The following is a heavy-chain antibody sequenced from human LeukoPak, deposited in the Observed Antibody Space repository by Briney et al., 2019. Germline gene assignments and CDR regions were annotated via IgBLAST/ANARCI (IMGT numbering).Heavy chain of an antibody. V-gene: IGHV4-39*07. Sequence: TLSLTCTVSGGSISSGDYYWSWIRQPPGKGLEWIGSIYYSGSTYYNPSLKSRVTISVDTSKNQFSLKLRSVTAADTAVYFCARDCSASNCYTNFDYWGPGTLVTVSS. CDR2: IYYSGST. J-gene: IGHJ4*02. CDR3: ARDCSASNCYTNFDY. CDR1: GGSISSGDYY. D-gene: IGHD2-2*02.